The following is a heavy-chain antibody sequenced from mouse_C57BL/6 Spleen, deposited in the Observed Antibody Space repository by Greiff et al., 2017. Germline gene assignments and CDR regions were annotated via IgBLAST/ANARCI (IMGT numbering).Heavy chain of an antibody. D-gene: IGHD2-1*01. Sequence: VQLQQSGAELARPGASVKLSCKASGYTFTSYGISWVKQRTGQGLEWIGESYPRSGNTYYNEKFKGKATLTADKSSSTAYMELRSLTSEDSAVYFCARWDGNYPYYAMDYWSQGTSVTVSS. CDR2: SYPRSGNT. CDR3: ARWDGNYPYYAMDY. J-gene: IGHJ4*01. V-gene: IGHV1-81*01. CDR1: GYTFTSYG.